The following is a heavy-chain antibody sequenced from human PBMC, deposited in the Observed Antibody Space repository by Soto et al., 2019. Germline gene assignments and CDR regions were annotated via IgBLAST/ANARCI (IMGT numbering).Heavy chain of an antibody. CDR2: IRSKANSYAT. D-gene: IGHD3-10*01. J-gene: IGHJ6*02. CDR1: GFTSSGSA. V-gene: IGHV3-73*01. Sequence: GSLRLSCAASGFTSSGSAMHWVRQASGKGLEWVGRIRSKANSYATAYAASVKGRFTISRGDSKNTAYLQMNSLKTEDTAVYYCTRPRGDYYGSGSPMDVWGQGTTVTVSS. CDR3: TRPRGDYYGSGSPMDV.